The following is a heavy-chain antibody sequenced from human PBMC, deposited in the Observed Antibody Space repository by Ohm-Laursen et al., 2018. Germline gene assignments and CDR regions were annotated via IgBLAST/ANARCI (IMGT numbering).Heavy chain of an antibody. CDR3: ARGNPVAGTFDY. J-gene: IGHJ4*02. CDR2: IYYSGST. V-gene: IGHV4-61*01. CDR1: GGSVSSGSYY. D-gene: IGHD6-19*01. Sequence: SDTLSLTCTVSGGSVSSGSYYWSWIRQPPGKGLEWIGYIYYSGSTNYNPSLKSRVTISVDTSKNQFSLKLSSVTAADTAVYYCARGNPVAGTFDYWGQGTLVTVSS.